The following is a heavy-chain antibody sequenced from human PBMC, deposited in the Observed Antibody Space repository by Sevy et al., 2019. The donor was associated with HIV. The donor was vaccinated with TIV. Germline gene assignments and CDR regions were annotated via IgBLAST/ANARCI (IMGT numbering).Heavy chain of an antibody. J-gene: IGHJ6*02. CDR1: GDSVSSNNAA. Sequence: SQTLSLTCAISGDSVSSNNAAWNWIRQSPSRGLEWLGRTFYGSNWYNDYAVSMKGRITINPDTSKNQLSLQLTSVTPEDTAVYYCARDGLTYGGMDVWGQGTTVTVSS. CDR2: TFYGSNWYN. D-gene: IGHD1-20*01. CDR3: ARDGLTYGGMDV. V-gene: IGHV6-1*01.